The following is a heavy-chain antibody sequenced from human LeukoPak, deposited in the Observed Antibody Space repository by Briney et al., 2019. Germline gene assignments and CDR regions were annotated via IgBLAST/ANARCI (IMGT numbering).Heavy chain of an antibody. J-gene: IGHJ4*02. CDR2: IYHSGST. V-gene: IGHV4-38-2*02. D-gene: IGHD3-22*01. CDR3: ARSSGYMSY. Sequence: SETLSLTCTVSYYSISSNYYWGWIRQPPGKGLEWIGSIYHSGSTYYNPSLKSRVTISVDTSKNQFSLKLTSVTAADTAVYYCARSSGYMSYWGQGTLVTVSS. CDR1: YYSISSNYY.